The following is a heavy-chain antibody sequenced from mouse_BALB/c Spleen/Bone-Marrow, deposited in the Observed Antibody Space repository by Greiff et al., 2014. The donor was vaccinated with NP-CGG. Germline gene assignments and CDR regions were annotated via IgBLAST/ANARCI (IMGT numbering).Heavy chain of an antibody. D-gene: IGHD4-1*01. CDR3: ARWEYYAMDY. CDR2: IDPANGNT. J-gene: IGHJ4*01. V-gene: IGHV14-3*02. CDR1: GFNIKDTY. Sequence: DVQLQESGAELVKPGASVKLSCTASGFNIKDTYMHWVKQRPEQGLEWIGRIDPANGNTKYDPKFQGKATITADTSSNTAYLQLSSLTSEDTAVYYCARWEYYAMDYWRQGTSVTVSS.